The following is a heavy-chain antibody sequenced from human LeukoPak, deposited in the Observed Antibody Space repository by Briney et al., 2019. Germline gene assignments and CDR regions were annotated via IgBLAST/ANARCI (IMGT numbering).Heavy chain of an antibody. CDR3: ARHGGRGIAVAGPLGY. V-gene: IGHV4-39*01. Sequence: PSETLSLTCTVSGGSISSSSYYWRWIRQHPGKGLEWIGSIYYSGSTYYNPSLKSRVTISVDTSKNQFSLKLSSVTAADTAVYYCARHGGRGIAVAGPLGYWGQGTLVTVSS. J-gene: IGHJ4*02. CDR2: IYYSGST. CDR1: GGSISSSSYY. D-gene: IGHD6-19*01.